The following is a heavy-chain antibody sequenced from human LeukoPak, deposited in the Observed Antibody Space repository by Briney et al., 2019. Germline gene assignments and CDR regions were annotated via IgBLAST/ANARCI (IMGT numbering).Heavy chain of an antibody. J-gene: IGHJ3*02. V-gene: IGHV3-9*03. D-gene: IGHD6-6*01. CDR3: ARGAYSSSNAFDI. Sequence: GGSLRLSCAASGFTFDDYAMHWVRQAPGKGLEWFSGISWNSGSIGYADSVKGRFTISRDNAKNSLYLQMNSLRAEDMALYYCARGAYSSSNAFDIWGQGTMVTVSS. CDR1: GFTFDDYA. CDR2: ISWNSGSI.